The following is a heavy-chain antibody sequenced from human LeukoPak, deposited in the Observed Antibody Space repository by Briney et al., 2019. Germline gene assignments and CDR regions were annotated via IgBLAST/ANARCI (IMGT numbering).Heavy chain of an antibody. CDR1: GFTFSSYW. V-gene: IGHV3-30-3*01. CDR3: ASSIAAAGKEGLDY. CDR2: ISYDGSNK. Sequence: PGGSLRLSCAASGFTFSSYWMSWVRQAPGKGLEWVAVISYDGSNKYYADSVKGRFTISRDNSKNTLYLQMNSLRAEDTALYYCASSIAAAGKEGLDYWGQGTLVTVSS. J-gene: IGHJ4*02. D-gene: IGHD6-13*01.